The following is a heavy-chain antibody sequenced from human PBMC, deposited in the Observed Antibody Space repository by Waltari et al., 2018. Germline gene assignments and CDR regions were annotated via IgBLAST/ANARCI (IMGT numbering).Heavy chain of an antibody. CDR1: GFTFSSYG. V-gene: IGHV3-30*18. Sequence: QVQLVESGGGVVQPGRSLRLSCAASGFTFSSYGMHWVRQAPGKGLEWVAVISYDGSNKYYADSVKGRFTISRDNSKNTLYLQMNSLRAEDTAVYYCAKDLFHGSWSHYYYYYGMDVWGQGTTVTVSS. D-gene: IGHD6-13*01. CDR3: AKDLFHGSWSHYYYYYGMDV. J-gene: IGHJ6*02. CDR2: ISYDGSNK.